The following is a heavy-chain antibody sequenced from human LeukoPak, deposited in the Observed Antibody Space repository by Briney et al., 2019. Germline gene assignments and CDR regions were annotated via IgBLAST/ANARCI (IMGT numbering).Heavy chain of an antibody. J-gene: IGHJ4*02. CDR2: IRSHNSDT. V-gene: IGHV3-30*02. CDR1: GFTFSSYG. Sequence: GGSLRLSCATSGFTFSSYGMNWVRQAPGKGLEWLASIRSHNSDTYYADSLKGRFTISRDNSKNTLYLQMDNLSVDDTAVFYCVNGESFYGDYGFDYWGQGTLVTVSS. D-gene: IGHD4-17*01. CDR3: VNGESFYGDYGFDY.